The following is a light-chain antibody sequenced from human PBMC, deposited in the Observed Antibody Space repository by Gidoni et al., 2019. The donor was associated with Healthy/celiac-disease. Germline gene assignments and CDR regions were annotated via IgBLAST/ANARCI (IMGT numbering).Light chain of an antibody. V-gene: IGKV3-15*01. CDR2: GAS. Sequence: EIVRSQSPATLSVSPGDRSTLSCRARQSVTCNLAWYQQKPGQAPRLLIYGASTRATGIPARFSGSGSGTEFTLTISSLQSEDFAVYYCQQYNNTPPTFGQGTKVEIK. CDR3: QQYNNTPPT. CDR1: QSVTCN. J-gene: IGKJ1*01.